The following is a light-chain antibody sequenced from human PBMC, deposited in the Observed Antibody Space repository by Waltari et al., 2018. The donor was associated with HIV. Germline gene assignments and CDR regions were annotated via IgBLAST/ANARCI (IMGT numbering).Light chain of an antibody. CDR1: KLGDKY. Sequence: SYELTQPPSVSVSPGQTASITCSGDKLGDKYACWYQQKPGQSPVLVIYQDGKRPSGIPGRFSGSNAGNPATLTISGTQAMDEADYYCQAWDSSTYVFGTGTKVTVL. V-gene: IGLV3-1*01. CDR2: QDG. J-gene: IGLJ1*01. CDR3: QAWDSSTYV.